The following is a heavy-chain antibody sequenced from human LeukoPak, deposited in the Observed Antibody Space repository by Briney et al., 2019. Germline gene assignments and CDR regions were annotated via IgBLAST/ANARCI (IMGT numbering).Heavy chain of an antibody. Sequence: SETLSLTCAVYGGSFSGYYWSWIRQPPGKGLEWIGEINHSGSTNYNPSLKSRVTISVDTSKNQFSLKLSSVTAADTAVCYCARGGQLERATPIDYWGQGTLVTVSS. V-gene: IGHV4-34*01. J-gene: IGHJ4*02. CDR1: GGSFSGYY. D-gene: IGHD1-1*01. CDR3: ARGGQLERATPIDY. CDR2: INHSGST.